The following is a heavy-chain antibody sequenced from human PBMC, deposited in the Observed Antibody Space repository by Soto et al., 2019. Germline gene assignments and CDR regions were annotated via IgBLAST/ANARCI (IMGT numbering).Heavy chain of an antibody. CDR1: GFTFGSYW. J-gene: IGHJ4*02. CDR2: INSDGRSI. CDR3: ARNPLGHPAFDY. Sequence: DVQLVHSGGGVVQPGGSLRLSCSGSGFTFGSYWMHWVRQVPGKGLVLVSRINSDGRSIKYADSVKGRFPNSRDNAKNTLYLQLTRLGGDDTAIYYCARNPLGHPAFDYWGQGTLVTVSS. D-gene: IGHD2-2*01. V-gene: IGHV3-74*01.